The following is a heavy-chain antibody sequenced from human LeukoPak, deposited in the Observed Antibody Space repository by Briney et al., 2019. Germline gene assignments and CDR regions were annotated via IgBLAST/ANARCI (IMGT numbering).Heavy chain of an antibody. D-gene: IGHD3-22*01. J-gene: IGHJ4*02. Sequence: GGSLRLSCAASGFTFSSYGMHWVHQAPGKGLEWVAVISYDGSNKYYADSVKGRFTISRDNSKNTLYLQMNSLRAEDTAVYYCAKEKGSSGYYSTYQDYWGQGTLVTVSS. V-gene: IGHV3-30*18. CDR2: ISYDGSNK. CDR1: GFTFSSYG. CDR3: AKEKGSSGYYSTYQDY.